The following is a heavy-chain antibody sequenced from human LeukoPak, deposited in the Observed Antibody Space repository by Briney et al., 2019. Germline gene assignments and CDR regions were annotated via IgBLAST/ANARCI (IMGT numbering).Heavy chain of an antibody. CDR3: ARDREGQLLWFGELGY. CDR2: INWDGSTT. Sequence: GGSLRLSCAASGFVFDDYGMSWVRQAPGKGLEWVSAINWDGSTTSYADSVKGRFTISRDKAKKSLYLQMNSLRAEYTALYYCARDREGQLLWFGELGYWGQGTLVTVSS. J-gene: IGHJ4*02. V-gene: IGHV3-20*04. D-gene: IGHD3-10*01. CDR1: GFVFDDYG.